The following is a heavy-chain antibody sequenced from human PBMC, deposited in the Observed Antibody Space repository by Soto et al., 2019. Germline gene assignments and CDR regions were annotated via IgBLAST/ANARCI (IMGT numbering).Heavy chain of an antibody. CDR2: IYWDDDK. CDR3: AHSVLGYCSGGSCYSDFDY. J-gene: IGHJ4*02. Sequence: SGPTLVKPTQTLTLTCTFSGFSLSTSGVGVGWIRQPPGKALEWLALIYWDDDKRYSPSLKSRLTITKDTSKNQVVLTMTNMDPVDTATYYCAHSVLGYCSGGSCYSDFDYWGQGTLVTVSS. CDR1: GFSLSTSGVG. V-gene: IGHV2-5*02. D-gene: IGHD2-15*01.